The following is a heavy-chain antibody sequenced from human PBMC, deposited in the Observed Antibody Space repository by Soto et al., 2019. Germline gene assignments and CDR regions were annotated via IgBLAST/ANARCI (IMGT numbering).Heavy chain of an antibody. J-gene: IGHJ5*02. CDR2: ISAYNGNT. D-gene: IGHD2-15*01. Sequence: ASVKVSCKASGYTFTSYGISWVRQAPGQGLEWMGWISAYNGNTNYAQKLQGRVTMTTDTSTNTAYMELRSLRSDDTALYYCAREDGYCSGGSCHSGGWLEPWGQGTLVTVSS. V-gene: IGHV1-18*01. CDR3: AREDGYCSGGSCHSGGWLEP. CDR1: GYTFTSYG.